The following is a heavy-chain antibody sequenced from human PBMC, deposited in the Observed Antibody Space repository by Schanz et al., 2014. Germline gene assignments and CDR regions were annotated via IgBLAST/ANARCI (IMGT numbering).Heavy chain of an antibody. J-gene: IGHJ5*02. CDR1: GGSIRSYY. Sequence: QVQLQESGPGLVKPSETLSLTCTVSGGSIRSYYWSWIRQPPGKGLEWIGRICTSGATTNNPSIKNRVATSVHKSNTRFSLKLRTVTAADTAVYYCARTRTTETTFNWFDPWGQGTLVTVSS. CDR3: ARTRTTETTFNWFDP. CDR2: ICTSGAT. V-gene: IGHV4-4*07. D-gene: IGHD1-1*01.